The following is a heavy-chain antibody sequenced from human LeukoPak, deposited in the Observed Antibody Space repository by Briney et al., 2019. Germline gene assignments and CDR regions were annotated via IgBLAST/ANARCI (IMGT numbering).Heavy chain of an antibody. V-gene: IGHV4-34*01. J-gene: IGHJ5*02. D-gene: IGHD2-2*01. CDR1: GRSFSGYY. CDR2: INHSGST. Sequence: SETLSLTCAVYGRSFSGYYWSWIRQPPGKGLEWIGEINHSGSTNYNPSLKSRVTISVDTSKNQFSLKLSSVTAADTAVYYCARGGCSSTSCFLNWFDPWGQGTLVTVSS. CDR3: ARGGCSSTSCFLNWFDP.